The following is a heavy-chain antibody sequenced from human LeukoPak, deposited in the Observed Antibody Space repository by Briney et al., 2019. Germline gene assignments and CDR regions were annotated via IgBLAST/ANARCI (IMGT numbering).Heavy chain of an antibody. CDR3: ARRRGRTGTHFDY. D-gene: IGHD1-7*01. CDR1: GGSISSSSYY. V-gene: IGHV4-39*01. Sequence: PSETLSLTCTVSGGSISSSSYYWGWIRQPPGKGLEWIGSIYYSGSTYYNPSLKSRVTISVDTSKNQFSLKLSSVTAADTAVYYCARRRGRTGTHFDYWGQGTLVTVSS. CDR2: IYYSGST. J-gene: IGHJ4*02.